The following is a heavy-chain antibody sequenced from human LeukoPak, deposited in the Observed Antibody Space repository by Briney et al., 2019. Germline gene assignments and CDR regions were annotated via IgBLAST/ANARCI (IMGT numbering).Heavy chain of an antibody. Sequence: SETLSLTCTVSGGSISSFYWSWIRQTPGKGLEWIGHIYFTGSTNYNPSLKSRVTISVDTSKNQFSLKLSSVTAADTAVYYCARVGSSDAFDIWGQGTMVTVSS. J-gene: IGHJ3*02. D-gene: IGHD1-26*01. CDR3: ARVGSSDAFDI. V-gene: IGHV4-59*01. CDR1: GGSISSFY. CDR2: IYFTGST.